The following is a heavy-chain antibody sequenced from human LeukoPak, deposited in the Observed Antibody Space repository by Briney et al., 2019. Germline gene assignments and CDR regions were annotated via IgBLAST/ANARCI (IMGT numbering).Heavy chain of an antibody. CDR3: ARGGCSGGSCYPRYYYGMDV. D-gene: IGHD2-15*01. CDR2: FGIAGDP. Sequence: GGSLRLSCEALGFPSSSYALHWVRKAKGKGLSWASVFGIAGDPYYPGSVKGRFTISRENAKNSLYLQMNSLRAGDTAVYYCARGGCSGGSCYPRYYYGMDVWGKGATVTVSS. CDR1: GFPSSSYA. V-gene: IGHV3-13*05. J-gene: IGHJ6*04.